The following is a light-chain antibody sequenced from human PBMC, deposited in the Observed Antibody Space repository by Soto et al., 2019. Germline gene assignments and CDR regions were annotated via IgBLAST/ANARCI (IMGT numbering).Light chain of an antibody. Sequence: DIQMTQSPSSLSASVGDRVTITCRASQTVNTYLNWYQQRPGKAPKLLISAASSLKSGVPSRFSGSGSGTDFTLTISSLQPEDSATYYCQHSYSTPPTFGQGTKVDIK. J-gene: IGKJ1*01. CDR2: AAS. V-gene: IGKV1-39*01. CDR3: QHSYSTPPT. CDR1: QTVNTY.